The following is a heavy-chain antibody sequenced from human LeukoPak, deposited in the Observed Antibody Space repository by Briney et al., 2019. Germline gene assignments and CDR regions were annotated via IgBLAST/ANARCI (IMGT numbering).Heavy chain of an antibody. CDR1: GFTFSSYW. CDR3: ARDPTFGELSC. CDR2: IKQDGSQK. J-gene: IGHJ4*02. D-gene: IGHD3-10*01. V-gene: IGHV3-7*01. Sequence: PGGSLRLSCAASGFTFSSYWMSWVRQAPGKGLEWVANIKQDGSQKYYVDSVKGRFTISRDNAKNSLYLQMNSLRAEDTAVYYCARDPTFGELSCWGQGTLVTVSS.